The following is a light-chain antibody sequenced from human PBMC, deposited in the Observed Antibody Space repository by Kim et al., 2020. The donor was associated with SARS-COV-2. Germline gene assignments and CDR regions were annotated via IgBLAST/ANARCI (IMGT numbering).Light chain of an antibody. J-gene: IGKJ4*01. CDR1: QSIGND. Sequence: SLSPGESTTLSYPARQSIGNDLAWYQQKPGQAPRLLIYHAFTRATGIPARISGSGSGTEFTLTISSLQSEDFAVYYCQQYNDWPLTFGGGTKPGDQT. V-gene: IGKV3D-15*01. CDR3: QQYNDWPLT. CDR2: HAF.